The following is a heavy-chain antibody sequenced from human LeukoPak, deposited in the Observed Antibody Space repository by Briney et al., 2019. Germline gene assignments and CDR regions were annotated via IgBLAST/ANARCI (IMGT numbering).Heavy chain of an antibody. D-gene: IGHD2-15*01. CDR3: ARAAFHCSGGSCYVDYFDY. CDR2: INHSGST. J-gene: IGHJ4*02. CDR1: GGSFSGYY. V-gene: IGHV4-34*01. Sequence: SETLSLTCAVYGGSFSGYYWSWIRQPPGKGLEWIGEINHSGSTNYNPSLKSRVTISVDTSKNQFSLKLSSVTAADTAVYYCARAAFHCSGGSCYVDYFDYWGQGTLVTVS.